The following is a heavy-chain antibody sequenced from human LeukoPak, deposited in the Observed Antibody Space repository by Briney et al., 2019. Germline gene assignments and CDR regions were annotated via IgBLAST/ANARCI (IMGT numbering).Heavy chain of an antibody. Sequence: SETLSLTCTVSGGSISSSSYYWGWIRQPPGKGLEWIGSIYYSGSTYYNPSLKSRVTISVDTSKNQFSLKLSSVTAADTAVYYCARIVGATLFDYRGQGNLVTVSS. CDR3: ARIVGATLFDY. D-gene: IGHD1-26*01. J-gene: IGHJ4*02. V-gene: IGHV4-39*01. CDR1: GGSISSSSYY. CDR2: IYYSGST.